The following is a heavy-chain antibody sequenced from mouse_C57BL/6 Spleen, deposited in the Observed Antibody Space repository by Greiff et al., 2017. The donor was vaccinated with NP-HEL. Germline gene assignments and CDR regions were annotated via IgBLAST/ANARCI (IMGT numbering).Heavy chain of an antibody. Sequence: VQLQQSGTVLARPGASVKMSCKPSGYTFTSYWMHWVKQRPGQGLEWIGAIYPGNSDTSYNQKFKGKAKLTAVTSASTAYMELSSLTNEDSAVYYCTRRDITTVFDYWGQGTTLTVSS. CDR2: IYPGNSDT. CDR1: GYTFTSYW. CDR3: TRRDITTVFDY. D-gene: IGHD1-1*01. J-gene: IGHJ2*01. V-gene: IGHV1-5*01.